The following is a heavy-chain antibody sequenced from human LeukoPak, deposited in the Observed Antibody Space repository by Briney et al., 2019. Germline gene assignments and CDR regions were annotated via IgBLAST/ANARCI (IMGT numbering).Heavy chain of an antibody. D-gene: IGHD2-2*02. V-gene: IGHV5-51*01. CDR3: ARHGGGYCSSTSCYSHSSDAFDI. CDR2: IYPGGSDT. J-gene: IGHJ3*02. Sequence: GESLKISCKVSGYTFTSYWIRWVRQLPGKGLEWMGIIYPGGSDTRYSPSFQGPVTISSHKSISTAYLQWSSLKASDTAMYYCARHGGGYCSSTSCYSHSSDAFDIWGQGTMVTVSS. CDR1: GYTFTSYW.